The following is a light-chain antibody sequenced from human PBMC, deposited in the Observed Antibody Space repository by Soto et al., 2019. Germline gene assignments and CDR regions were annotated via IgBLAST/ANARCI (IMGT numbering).Light chain of an antibody. CDR1: QSVLYSSNNKNY. CDR2: WAS. CDR3: QQYYSTRT. J-gene: IGKJ1*01. V-gene: IGKV4-1*01. Sequence: DILMTQSPDSLAVSLGERATINCKSSQSVLYSSNNKNYLAWYQQKPGQPPKLLIYWASTRESGVPDRFSGSGSGTDFTLTISSLQAEDVAVYYCQQYYSTRTFGQVTKVDIK.